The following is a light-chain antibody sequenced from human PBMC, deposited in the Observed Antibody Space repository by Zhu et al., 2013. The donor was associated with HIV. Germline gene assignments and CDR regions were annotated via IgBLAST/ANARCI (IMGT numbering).Light chain of an antibody. V-gene: IGLV1-51*01. CDR1: SSDIGNNY. CDR3: GTSEGGLSARGV. J-gene: IGLJ3*02. Sequence: QPVLTQPPSVSAAPGQKVTISCSGSSSDIGNNYVSWYQHLPGTAPRLLIYDNDKRPSGIPDRFSGSKSGTSATLAITGLQTGDEADYYCGTSEGGLSARGVFGGGTKVTVL. CDR2: DND.